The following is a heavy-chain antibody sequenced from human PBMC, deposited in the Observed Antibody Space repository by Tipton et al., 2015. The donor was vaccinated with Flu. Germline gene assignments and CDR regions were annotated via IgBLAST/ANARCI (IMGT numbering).Heavy chain of an antibody. J-gene: IGHJ6*02. CDR2: VYYSGST. V-gene: IGHV4-61*01. CDR3: ARDVYTGFCSDGTCYNYSYYGMDV. Sequence: LRLSCTVSGDPITSGSYFWSWIRQPPGKGLEWIGYVYYSGSTNYNPSLKSRVTISVDTSKNQFSLKLSSVTAADTAVYYCARDVYTGFCSDGTCYNYSYYGMDVWGQGTTVTVSS. CDR1: GDPITSGSYF. D-gene: IGHD2-15*01.